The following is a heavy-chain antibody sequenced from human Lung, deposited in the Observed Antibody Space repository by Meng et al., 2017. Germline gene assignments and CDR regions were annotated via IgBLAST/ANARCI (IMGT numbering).Heavy chain of an antibody. V-gene: IGHV3-23*01. D-gene: IGHD6-19*01. CDR2: ISGSGGST. Sequence: GESLKISCAASGFTFSSYAMSWVRQAPGKGLEWVSAISGSGGSTYYADSVKGRFTISGDNSKNTLYLQMNSLRAEDTAVYYCAKGYSSGWYISGGAFDIWGQGTMVTVSS. CDR1: GFTFSSYA. CDR3: AKGYSSGWYISGGAFDI. J-gene: IGHJ3*02.